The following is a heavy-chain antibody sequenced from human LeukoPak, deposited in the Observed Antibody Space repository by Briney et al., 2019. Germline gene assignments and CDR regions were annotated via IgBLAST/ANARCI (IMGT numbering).Heavy chain of an antibody. CDR2: ISGGGGST. V-gene: IGHV3-23*01. CDR3: AKSGSSGWLYHLDF. CDR1: GFTFSNYA. D-gene: IGHD6-19*01. Sequence: GGSLRLSCAVSGFTFSNYAMSWVRQAPGKGLEWASAISGGGGSTFNADSVKGRFTISRDNSKNMLHLQMNSLRAEDTALYYCAKSGSSGWLYHLDFWGQGTLVTVSS. J-gene: IGHJ4*02.